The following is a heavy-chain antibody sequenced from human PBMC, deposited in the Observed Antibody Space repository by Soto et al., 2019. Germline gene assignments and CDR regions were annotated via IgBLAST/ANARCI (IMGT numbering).Heavy chain of an antibody. J-gene: IGHJ4*02. CDR1: GFIFSNYA. Sequence: QVQLVESGGGVVQPGRSLRLSCAASGFIFSNYAMHWVRQAPGKGLEWVAVIYYDVNNKDYTDSVKGRFTISRDNSKNTLYLQMNSLGAEDTAVYYCVRDRYSSSPGGRLDQWGQGTLVTVSS. D-gene: IGHD6-6*01. CDR2: IYYDVNNK. V-gene: IGHV3-30*19. CDR3: VRDRYSSSPGGRLDQ.